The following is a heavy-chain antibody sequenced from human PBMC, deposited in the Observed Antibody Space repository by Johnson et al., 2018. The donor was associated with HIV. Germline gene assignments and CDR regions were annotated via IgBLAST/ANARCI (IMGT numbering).Heavy chain of an antibody. J-gene: IGHJ3*02. CDR3: ARDHTMIVWGGAFDI. CDR1: GFTFSSYA. V-gene: IGHV3-30-3*01. D-gene: IGHD3-22*01. Sequence: QVQVVESGGGVVQPGRSLRLSCAASGFTFSSYAMHWVRQAPGKGLEWVAVISYDGSNKYYADSVKGRFTISRDNSKNTLYLQMNSLRAEDTAVYYCARDHTMIVWGGAFDIWGQGTMVTVSS. CDR2: ISYDGSNK.